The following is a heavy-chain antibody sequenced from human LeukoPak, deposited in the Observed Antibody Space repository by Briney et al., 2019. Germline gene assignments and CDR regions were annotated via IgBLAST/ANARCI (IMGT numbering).Heavy chain of an antibody. Sequence: ASVKVSCTASGGTFSSYAISWVRQAPGQGLEWMGGIIPIFGTANCAQKFQGRVTITADKSTSTAYMELSSLRSEDTAVYYCARVGGYEKYYFDYWGQGTLVTVSS. CDR1: GGTFSSYA. CDR2: IIPIFGTA. V-gene: IGHV1-69*06. CDR3: ARVGGYEKYYFDY. D-gene: IGHD5-12*01. J-gene: IGHJ4*02.